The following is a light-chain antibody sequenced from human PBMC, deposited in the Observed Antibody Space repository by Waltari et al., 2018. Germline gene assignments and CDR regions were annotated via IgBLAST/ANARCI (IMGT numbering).Light chain of an antibody. J-gene: IGKJ5*01. CDR2: DAS. Sequence: AIQLTQSPSSLSASVGDRVTITCRASQGISSALAWYQHKPGKPPNLLIYDASNVKSGVPSRFSGSRSGADFTLTISSLQPEDFGTYYCQQFYNYPRTFGQGTRLEIK. CDR1: QGISSA. CDR3: QQFYNYPRT. V-gene: IGKV1D-13*01.